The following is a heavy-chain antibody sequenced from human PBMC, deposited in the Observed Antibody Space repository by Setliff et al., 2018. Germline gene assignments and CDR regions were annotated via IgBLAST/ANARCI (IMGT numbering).Heavy chain of an antibody. CDR2: IYHSGST. J-gene: IGHJ4*02. V-gene: IGHV4-38-2*02. D-gene: IGHD2-8*02. CDR1: GDSISNGYY. CDR3: TVYNTGSSKDHY. Sequence: SETLSLTCTVSGDSISNGYYWGWIRQPPGKGLEWIGSIYHSGSTYYNPSLKSRVTISVDTSKNQFSLKLSSVTAADTALYYCTVYNTGSSKDHYWGQGTPVTVSS.